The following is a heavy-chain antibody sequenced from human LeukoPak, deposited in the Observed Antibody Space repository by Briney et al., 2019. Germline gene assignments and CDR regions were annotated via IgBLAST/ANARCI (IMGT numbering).Heavy chain of an antibody. D-gene: IGHD3-9*01. CDR1: GYTFTSYP. Sequence: ASVKVSCKASGYTFTSYPMHWVRHAPGQRLEWMGWINAGNGNTKYSQKFQGRVTITRDTSASTAYLELSSLRSEDTAVYYCARWATNDILAGYYLGWFDPWGQGTLVTVSS. V-gene: IGHV1-3*01. CDR2: INAGNGNT. J-gene: IGHJ5*02. CDR3: ARWATNDILAGYYLGWFDP.